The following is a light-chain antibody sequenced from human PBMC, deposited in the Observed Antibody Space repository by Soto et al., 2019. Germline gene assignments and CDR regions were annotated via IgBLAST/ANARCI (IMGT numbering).Light chain of an antibody. CDR1: QGLSSW. CDR2: AAS. J-gene: IGKJ4*01. CDR3: QHANSFPLT. V-gene: IGKV1-12*01. Sequence: DIQMTQSPSSVSASVGDRVSITCRARQGLSSWLAWYQQKPGKALQLLIYAASTLQSGVPSRFSGSGSGTDFTITISSLQPEDFATSYCQHANSFPLTFGGGTNVEIK.